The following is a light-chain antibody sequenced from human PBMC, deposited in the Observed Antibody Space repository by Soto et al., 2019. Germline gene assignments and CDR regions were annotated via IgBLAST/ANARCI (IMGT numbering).Light chain of an antibody. V-gene: IGLV2-14*01. J-gene: IGLJ1*01. CDR1: SSDVGGYNY. CDR3: SSSTSSSTYV. CDR2: EVS. Sequence: QSVLTQPASVSGSPGQSITISCTGTSSDVGGYNYVSWYQLHPGKAPKLMVYEVSNRPSGVSNRFSGSKSGNTASLTISGLQAEDEPDYYCSSSTSSSTYVFGTGTKVTVL.